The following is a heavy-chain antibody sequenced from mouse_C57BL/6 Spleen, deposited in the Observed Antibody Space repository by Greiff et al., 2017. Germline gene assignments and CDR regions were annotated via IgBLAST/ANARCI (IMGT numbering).Heavy chain of an antibody. J-gene: IGHJ4*01. CDR1: GFTFSDYG. Sequence: EVKVVESGGGLVKPGGSLKLSCAASGFTFSDYGMHWVRQAPEKGLEWVAYISSGSSTIYYADTVKGRFTISRDNAKNTLFLQMTSLRSEDTAMYYCARGYYGSSYDYYAMEYWGQGTSVTVSS. V-gene: IGHV5-17*01. CDR3: ARGYYGSSYDYYAMEY. CDR2: ISSGSSTI. D-gene: IGHD1-1*01.